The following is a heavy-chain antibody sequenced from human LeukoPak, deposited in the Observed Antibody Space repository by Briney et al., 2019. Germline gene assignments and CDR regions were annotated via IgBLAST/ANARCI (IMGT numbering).Heavy chain of an antibody. Sequence: PSETLSLTCTVSGGSISSSSYYWGWIRQPPGKGLEWIGSIYYSGSTYYNPSLKSRVTISVDTSKNKFSLKLSSVTAADTAVYYCARAGVLETTVTTDAFDIWGQGTMVTVSS. D-gene: IGHD4-17*01. CDR1: GGSISSSSYY. CDR3: ARAGVLETTVTTDAFDI. J-gene: IGHJ3*02. CDR2: IYYSGST. V-gene: IGHV4-39*01.